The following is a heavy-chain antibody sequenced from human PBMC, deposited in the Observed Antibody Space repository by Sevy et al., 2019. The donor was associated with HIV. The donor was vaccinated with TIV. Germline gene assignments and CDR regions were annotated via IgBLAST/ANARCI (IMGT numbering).Heavy chain of an antibody. J-gene: IGHJ3*01. D-gene: IGHD6-19*01. V-gene: IGHV4-39*01. CDR1: DVSISSGTNY. CDR2: IYYSGTT. CDR3: ARQRGGWYEYDASDV. Sequence: SETLSLTCTVSDVSISSGTNYWGWIRQPPGKGLEWIGSIYYSGTTYYNPSVKSRVTMSADTSMNQFSLKLSSVTVAATGVYYCARQRGGWYEYDASDVWGQGTMVTVSS.